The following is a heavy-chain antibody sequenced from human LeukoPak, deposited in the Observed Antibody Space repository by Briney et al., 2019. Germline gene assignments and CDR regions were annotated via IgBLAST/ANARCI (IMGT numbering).Heavy chain of an antibody. V-gene: IGHV4-39*01. CDR2: IYYSGST. CDR1: GDSISSSSYY. CDR3: ARAPIGAKSHDAFDI. Sequence: SETPSLTCTVSGDSISSSSYYWGWIRQPPGKGLECIGSIYYSGSTYYNPSLKSRVTISVDTSKNQFSLKLSSVTAADTAVYYCARAPIGAKSHDAFDIWGQGTMVTVSS. D-gene: IGHD4/OR15-4a*01. J-gene: IGHJ3*02.